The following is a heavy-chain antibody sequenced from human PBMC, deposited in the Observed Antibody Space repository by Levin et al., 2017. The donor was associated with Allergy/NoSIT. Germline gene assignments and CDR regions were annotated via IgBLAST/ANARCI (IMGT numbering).Heavy chain of an antibody. D-gene: IGHD6-13*01. V-gene: IGHV3-33*01. CDR1: GFTFSSYG. CDR2: IWYDGSNK. J-gene: IGHJ4*02. CDR3: ARDGRPYSSSWSFDY. Sequence: PGGSLRLSCAASGFTFSSYGMHWVRQAPGKGLEWVAVIWYDGSNKYYADSVKGRFTISRDNSKNTLYLQMNSLRAEDTAVYYCARDGRPYSSSWSFDYWGQGTLVTVSS.